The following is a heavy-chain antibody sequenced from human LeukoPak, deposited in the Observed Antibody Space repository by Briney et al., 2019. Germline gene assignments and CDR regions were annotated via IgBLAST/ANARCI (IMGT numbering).Heavy chain of an antibody. J-gene: IGHJ6*02. CDR2: ISSSSSTI. CDR1: GFTFSSYS. Sequence: PGGSLRLSCAASGFTFSSYSMNWVRQAPGKGLEWVSYISSSSSTIYYADSVKGRFTISRDNAKNSLYLQMNSLRAEDTAVYYCARNLRPGSSYGYYYGMDVWGQGTTVTVSS. V-gene: IGHV3-48*04. CDR3: ARNLRPGSSYGYYYGMDV. D-gene: IGHD3-10*01.